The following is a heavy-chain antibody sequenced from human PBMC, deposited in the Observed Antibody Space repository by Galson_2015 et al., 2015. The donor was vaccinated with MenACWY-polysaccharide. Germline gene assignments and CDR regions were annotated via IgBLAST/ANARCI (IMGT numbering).Heavy chain of an antibody. D-gene: IGHD2-2*01. J-gene: IGHJ5*02. Sequence: SLRLSCAASGFTFSNYAMTWVRQAPGKGLEWVSSITGSGGSTYYTDSVKGRFTISRDYSKNILYLQMNSLRAEDTAVYYCAKKGCTTTSCTYNWFDPWGQGTLVTVSS. CDR1: GFTFSNYA. V-gene: IGHV3-23*01. CDR3: AKKGCTTTSCTYNWFDP. CDR2: ITGSGGST.